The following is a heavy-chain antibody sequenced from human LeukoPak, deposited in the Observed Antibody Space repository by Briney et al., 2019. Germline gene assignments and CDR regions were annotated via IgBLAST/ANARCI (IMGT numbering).Heavy chain of an antibody. CDR1: GFTFSSYS. CDR2: ISTSSSYI. Sequence: GGSLRLSCAASGFTFSSYSMNWVRQAPGKGLEWVSSISTSSSYIYYADSVKGRFTISRDNAKNSLYLQMNSLRAEDTAVYYCARDLYGRYYKYGMDVWGQGTTVTVSS. V-gene: IGHV3-21*01. CDR3: ARDLYGRYYKYGMDV. D-gene: IGHD3-10*01. J-gene: IGHJ6*02.